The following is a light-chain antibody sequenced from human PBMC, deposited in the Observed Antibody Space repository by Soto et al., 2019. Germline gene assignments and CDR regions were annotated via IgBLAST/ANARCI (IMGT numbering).Light chain of an antibody. Sequence: QSALTQPRSVSGSPGQSVTISCTGTSSDVGGYNYVSWYQQHPGKAPKLMIYDVSTGPSGVPDRFSGSKSGNTASLTISGLQAEDEADYYCSSYAGSNSVVFGGGTKLTVL. CDR1: SSDVGGYNY. CDR2: DVS. J-gene: IGLJ2*01. V-gene: IGLV2-11*01. CDR3: SSYAGSNSVV.